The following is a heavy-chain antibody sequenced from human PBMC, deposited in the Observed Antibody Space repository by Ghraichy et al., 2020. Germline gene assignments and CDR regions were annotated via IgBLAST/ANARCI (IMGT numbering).Heavy chain of an antibody. CDR3: ATYPTTVTTLDWFDP. CDR1: GFTFRSYA. J-gene: IGHJ5*02. CDR2: IGGSGDST. D-gene: IGHD4-17*01. V-gene: IGHV3-23*01. Sequence: LSLTCAASGFTFRSYALTWVRQAPGRGLEWVSSIGGSGDSTYYADSVKGRFTISRDNSKNTLSLQMNSLGADDTAIYYCATYPTTVTTLDWFDPWGQGTLVTVSS.